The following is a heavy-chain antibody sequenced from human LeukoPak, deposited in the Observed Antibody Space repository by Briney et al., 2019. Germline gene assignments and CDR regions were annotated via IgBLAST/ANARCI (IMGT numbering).Heavy chain of an antibody. CDR2: ISSSSSYI. CDR3: GRGYGYLSNWFDP. D-gene: IGHD6-13*01. CDR1: GFTFSSYS. J-gene: IGHJ5*01. Sequence: GGSLRLSCAASGFTFSSYSMNWVRQAPGKGLEWVSSISSSSSYIYYAGSVKGRFTTSRDNAKNSPYLQMNSLRAEDTAVYYWGRGYGYLSNWFDPWGQGTLGTVFS. V-gene: IGHV3-21*01.